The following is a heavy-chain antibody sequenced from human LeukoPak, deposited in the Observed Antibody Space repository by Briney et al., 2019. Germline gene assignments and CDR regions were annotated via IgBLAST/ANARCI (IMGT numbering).Heavy chain of an antibody. Sequence: PGASVKVSCKASGGTFSSYAISWVRQAPGQGLEWMGGIIPIFGTANYAQKFQGRVTITADKSTSTAYMELSSLRSEDTAVYYCARVGIAVAGPFDYWGQGTLVTVSS. J-gene: IGHJ4*02. D-gene: IGHD6-19*01. CDR3: ARVGIAVAGPFDY. CDR2: IIPIFGTA. V-gene: IGHV1-69*06. CDR1: GGTFSSYA.